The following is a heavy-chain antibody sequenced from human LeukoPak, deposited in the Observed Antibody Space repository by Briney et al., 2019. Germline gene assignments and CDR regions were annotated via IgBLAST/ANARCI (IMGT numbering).Heavy chain of an antibody. D-gene: IGHD5/OR15-5a*01. CDR2: ISGSGEST. Sequence: GGSLRLSCAASGFTFRNYAMNWVRQAPGKGLEWVSGISGSGESTYYADSVKGRFTISRDNSKNTLYLQLNSLRAEDTAIYYCARLQGVSTFDYWGQGTLVTVSS. CDR3: ARLQGVSTFDY. V-gene: IGHV3-23*01. J-gene: IGHJ4*02. CDR1: GFTFRNYA.